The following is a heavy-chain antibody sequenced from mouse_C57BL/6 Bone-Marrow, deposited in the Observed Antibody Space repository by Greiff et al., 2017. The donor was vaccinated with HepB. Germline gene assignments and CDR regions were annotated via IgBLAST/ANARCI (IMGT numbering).Heavy chain of an antibody. V-gene: IGHV1-62-2*01. D-gene: IGHD2-10*01. Sequence: VQLQQSGAELVKPGASVKLSCKASGYTFTEYTIHWVKQRSGQGLEWIGWFYPGSGSIKYNEKFKDKATLTADKSSSTVYMELSRLTSEDSAVYFCARHEEEALLWSKPYWYFDVWGTGTTVTVSS. CDR1: GYTFTEYT. CDR2: FYPGSGSI. CDR3: ARHEEEALLWSKPYWYFDV. J-gene: IGHJ1*03.